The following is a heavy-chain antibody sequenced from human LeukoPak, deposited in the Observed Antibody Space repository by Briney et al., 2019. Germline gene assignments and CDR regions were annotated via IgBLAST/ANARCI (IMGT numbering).Heavy chain of an antibody. D-gene: IGHD6-19*01. CDR2: IYTSGST. CDR1: GGSISSYY. Sequence: PSETLSLTCTVSGGSISSYYWSWIRQPAGKGLEWIGRIYTSGSTNYNPSLKSRVTMSVDTSKNQFSLKLSSVTAADTAVYYCARDLRAVAGPGWFDPWGQEPWSPSPQ. CDR3: ARDLRAVAGPGWFDP. J-gene: IGHJ5*02. V-gene: IGHV4-4*07.